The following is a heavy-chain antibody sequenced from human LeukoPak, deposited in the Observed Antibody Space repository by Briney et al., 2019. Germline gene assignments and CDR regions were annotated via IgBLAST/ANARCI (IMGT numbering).Heavy chain of an antibody. CDR2: IHTSGST. V-gene: IGHV4-61*02. J-gene: IGHJ3*02. D-gene: IGHD3-22*01. Sequence: SQTLSLTCTVSGGSINSGSYSWTWIRQPAGKGLEWIGRIHTSGSTHYTPSLKSRVTISIDTSKNEFSLKLSSVTAADTAVYYCARADRSGYFGNVVAFDIWGQGTMVTVSS. CDR1: GGSINSGSYS. CDR3: ARADRSGYFGNVVAFDI.